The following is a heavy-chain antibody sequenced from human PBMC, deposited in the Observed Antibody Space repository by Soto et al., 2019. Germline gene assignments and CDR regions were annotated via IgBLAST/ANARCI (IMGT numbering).Heavy chain of an antibody. D-gene: IGHD5-12*01. CDR1: GGSISSYY. CDR2: IYTSGST. V-gene: IGHV4-4*07. J-gene: IGHJ6*02. CDR3: ARDSPQWLRTYYYYGMDV. Sequence: TLSLTCTVSGGSISSYYWSWIRQPAGKGLEWIGRIYTSGSTNYNPSLKSRVTMSVDTSKNQFSLKLSSVTAADTAVYYCARDSPQWLRTYYYYGMDVWGQGTTVTVSS.